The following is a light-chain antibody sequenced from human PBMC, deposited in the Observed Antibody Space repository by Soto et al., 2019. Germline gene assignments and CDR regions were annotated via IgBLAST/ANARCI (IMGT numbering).Light chain of an antibody. CDR3: QQYNTWIT. Sequence: EIVITQSPATLSVSPGERAILSCRASQSISINLAWYQQKPGQAPRLLIYAASNRATGGPARFSGSWSGTEFTLTISSLQSEDFAVYYCQQYNTWITFGQGTRLEIK. V-gene: IGKV3-15*01. J-gene: IGKJ5*01. CDR1: QSISIN. CDR2: AAS.